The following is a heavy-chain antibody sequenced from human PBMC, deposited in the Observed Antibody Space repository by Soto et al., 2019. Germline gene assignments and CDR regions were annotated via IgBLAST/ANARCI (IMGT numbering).Heavy chain of an antibody. CDR3: ARLMGLMVYAPDY. D-gene: IGHD2-8*01. J-gene: IGHJ4*02. CDR2: IYGTGST. CDR1: GSSFSSYY. Sequence: SETLSLTCTVSGSSFSSYYWSWIRQPPGKGLEWIGYIYGTGSTNYNPSLKSRVTISVDTSKNQFSLKLSSVTAADTAVYYCARLMGLMVYAPDYWGQGTLVTVSS. V-gene: IGHV4-4*08.